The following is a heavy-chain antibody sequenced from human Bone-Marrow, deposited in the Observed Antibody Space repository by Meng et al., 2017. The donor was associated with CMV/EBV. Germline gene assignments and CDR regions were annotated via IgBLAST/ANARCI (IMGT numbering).Heavy chain of an antibody. D-gene: IGHD2-2*01. CDR2: IKQDGSEK. CDR1: GFTFSNAW. CDR3: ARGYCSSTSCYHYYFDY. J-gene: IGHJ4*02. Sequence: GGSLRLSCAASGFTFSNAWMSWVRQAPGKGLEWVANIKQDGSEKYYVDSVKGRFTISRDNAKNSLYLQMNSLRAEDTAVYYCARGYCSSTSCYHYYFDYWGQGTLVTVSS. V-gene: IGHV3-7*04.